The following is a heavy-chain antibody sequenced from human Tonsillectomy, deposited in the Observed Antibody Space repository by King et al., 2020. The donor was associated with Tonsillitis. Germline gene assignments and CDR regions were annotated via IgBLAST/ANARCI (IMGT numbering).Heavy chain of an antibody. J-gene: IGHJ3*02. CDR1: GGTFSSYA. D-gene: IGHD3-22*01. Sequence: QLVQSGAEVKKPGSSVKVSCKASGGTFSSYAISWVRQAPGQGLEWMGGIIPIFGTANYAQKFQGRVTITADESTSTAYMQLSSLRSEDTAVYYCARDELDYYDSRNNAFDIWGQGTMVTVSS. CDR3: ARDELDYYDSRNNAFDI. V-gene: IGHV1-69*01. CDR2: IIPIFGTA.